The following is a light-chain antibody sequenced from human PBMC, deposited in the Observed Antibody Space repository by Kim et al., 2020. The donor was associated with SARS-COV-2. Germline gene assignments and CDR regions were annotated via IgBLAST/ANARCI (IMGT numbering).Light chain of an antibody. CDR3: QSRDSGGRVM. CDR1: SLRSYY. V-gene: IGLV3-19*01. J-gene: IGLJ3*02. CDR2: GRN. Sequence: SSELTQDPVVSVALGQTVRITCQGDSLRSYYATWYPQKTRQAPVLVIYGRNNRPSGIPDRFSGSASGNTASLTISGTQAEDEADFYCQSRDSGGRVMFGGGTKLTVL.